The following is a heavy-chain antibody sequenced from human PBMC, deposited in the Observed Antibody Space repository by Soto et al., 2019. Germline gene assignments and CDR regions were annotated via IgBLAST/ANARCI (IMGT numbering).Heavy chain of an antibody. CDR2: ISFSGGST. D-gene: IGHD3-10*01. Sequence: PGGSLRLSCAASGFTFSSYAMSWVRQAPGKGLEWVSAISFSGGSTYYTDSVKGRFTISRDNSKNTLYLQMNSLRAEDTAVYYCAKGSMEGSGSYYNSDAFDIWGQGTMVTVSS. V-gene: IGHV3-23*01. CDR3: AKGSMEGSGSYYNSDAFDI. CDR1: GFTFSSYA. J-gene: IGHJ3*02.